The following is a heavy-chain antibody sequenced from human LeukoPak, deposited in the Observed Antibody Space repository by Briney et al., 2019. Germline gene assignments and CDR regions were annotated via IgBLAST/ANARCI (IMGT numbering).Heavy chain of an antibody. D-gene: IGHD3-22*01. CDR1: GGSISSYY. Sequence: SETLSLTCTVSGGSISSYYWSWIRQPPGKGLEWVGYIYYSGSTNYNPSLKSRVTISVDTSKNQFSLKLSSVTAADTAVYYYARHSKSSSEYYSFDYWGQGTLVTVSS. V-gene: IGHV4-59*08. CDR2: IYYSGST. J-gene: IGHJ4*02. CDR3: ARHSKSSSEYYSFDY.